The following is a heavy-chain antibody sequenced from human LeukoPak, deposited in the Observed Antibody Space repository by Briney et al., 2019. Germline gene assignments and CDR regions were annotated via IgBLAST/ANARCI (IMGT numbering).Heavy chain of an antibody. J-gene: IGHJ4*02. CDR2: ISSTSSYI. CDR3: ARGYSYGSPYFDF. V-gene: IGHV3-21*01. Sequence: PGGSLRLSCAASGFTFSSYSMSWVRQAPGKGLEWVSFISSTSSYIYYADSVKGRFTISRDNAKNSQYLQMNSLRAEDTAVYYCARGYSYGSPYFDFWGQGSLVTVSS. D-gene: IGHD5-18*01. CDR1: GFTFSSYS.